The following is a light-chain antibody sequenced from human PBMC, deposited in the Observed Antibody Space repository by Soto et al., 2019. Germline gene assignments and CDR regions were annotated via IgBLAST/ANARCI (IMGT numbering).Light chain of an antibody. CDR1: QSISSY. CDR3: QQSYSTPHT. Sequence: DIQMTQSPSSLSASVGDRVTITCRASQSISSYLNWYQQKPGKAPKLLIYSASSLQSGVPSRFSGSGSGTDFTLTISSLQPEEFATYYCQQSYSTPHTFGQRTQVEIK. J-gene: IGKJ1*01. V-gene: IGKV1-39*01. CDR2: SAS.